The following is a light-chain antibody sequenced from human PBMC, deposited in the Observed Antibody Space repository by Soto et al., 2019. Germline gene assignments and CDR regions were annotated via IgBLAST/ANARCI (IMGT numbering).Light chain of an antibody. CDR1: QSVSSGY. CDR3: QQYGSSTGT. J-gene: IGKJ1*01. V-gene: IGKV3-20*01. CDR2: GAS. Sequence: DIVSTQSPGTLSLSPGERVTLSCRASQSVSSGYLAWYQQKPGQAPRLLFFGASIRATGLPDRFSGGGSGTDFTLTISRLENEDVAVYDCQQYGSSTGTFGQGTKVDIK.